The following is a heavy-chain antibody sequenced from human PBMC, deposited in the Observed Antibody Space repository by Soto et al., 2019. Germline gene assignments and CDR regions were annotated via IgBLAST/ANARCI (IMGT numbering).Heavy chain of an antibody. V-gene: IGHV4-39*01. CDR2: IYYSGST. CDR1: GGSISSSSYY. D-gene: IGHD3-10*01. CDR3: ARLWRYGSGSYYNGLGPPYYYGMDV. J-gene: IGHJ6*02. Sequence: SETLSLTCTVSGGSISSSSYYWGWIRQPPGKGLEWIGSIYYSGSTYYNPSLKSRVTISVDTSKNQFSLKLSSVTAADTAVYYCARLWRYGSGSYYNGLGPPYYYGMDVWGQGTTVTVSS.